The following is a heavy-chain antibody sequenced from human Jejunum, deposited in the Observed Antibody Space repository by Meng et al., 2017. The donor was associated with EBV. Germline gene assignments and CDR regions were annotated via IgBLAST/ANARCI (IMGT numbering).Heavy chain of an antibody. J-gene: IGHJ4*02. CDR2: ICFSDYT. D-gene: IGHD4-17*01. V-gene: IGHV4-39*01. CDR1: GGSISSSIYC. Sequence: QSHLEESRTGLVKLSGTCSVTCIVSGGSISSSIYCWGWIRQPPGKGLEWIGSICFSDYTYHNPSLKSRVAISADTSKNQFSLSLTSVTAADTAVYYCAMGPDYAKSGYWGQGTLVTVPS. CDR3: AMGPDYAKSGY.